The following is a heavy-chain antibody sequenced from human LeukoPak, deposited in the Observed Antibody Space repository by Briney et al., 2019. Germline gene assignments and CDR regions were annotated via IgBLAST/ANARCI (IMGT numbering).Heavy chain of an antibody. CDR1: GGSVSSGSYY. J-gene: IGHJ4*02. CDR3: ARIGGVSRVAVYYFDY. D-gene: IGHD2-15*01. CDR2: IYYSGST. Sequence: LETLSLTCTVSGGSVSSGSYYWSWIRQPPGKGLEWIGYIYYSGSTNYNPSLKSRVTISVDTSKNQFSLKLSSVTAADTAVYYCARIGGVSRVAVYYFDYWGQGTLVTVSS. V-gene: IGHV4-61*01.